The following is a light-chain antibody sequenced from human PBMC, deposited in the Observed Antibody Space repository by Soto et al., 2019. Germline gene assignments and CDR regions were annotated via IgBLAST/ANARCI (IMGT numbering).Light chain of an antibody. CDR1: QGINIW. V-gene: IGKV1-12*01. J-gene: IGKJ5*01. CDR3: QQAASFPIT. CDR2: TAS. Sequence: DIQMTQSPSSVSASVGDRVTITCRASQGINIWLAWYQQKPGKAPNLLIYTASSLQSGVPSRFSGSGSGTDFTLTINSLQPEDFATYYCQQAASFPITFGQGTRLEIK.